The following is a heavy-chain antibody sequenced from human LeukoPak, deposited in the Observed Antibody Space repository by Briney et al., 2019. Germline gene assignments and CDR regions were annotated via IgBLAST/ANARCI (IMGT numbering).Heavy chain of an antibody. CDR2: IYYSGST. D-gene: IGHD2-8*01. J-gene: IGHJ5*02. CDR1: GGSISSSSYY. CDR3: ARDALLMVYGPNWFDP. V-gene: IGHV4-39*07. Sequence: PSETLSLTCTVSGGSISSSSYYWGWIRQPPGKGLEWIGSIYYSGSTYYNPSLKSRVTISVDTSKNQFSLKLSSVTAADAAVYYCARDALLMVYGPNWFDPWGQGTLVTVSS.